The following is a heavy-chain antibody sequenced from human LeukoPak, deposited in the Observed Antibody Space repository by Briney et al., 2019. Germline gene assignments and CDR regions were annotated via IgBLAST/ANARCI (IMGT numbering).Heavy chain of an antibody. D-gene: IGHD2-21*02. J-gene: IGHJ4*02. CDR1: GFTSTNAW. V-gene: IGHV3-15*07. Sequence: GRSLRLSCAASGFTSTNAWMNWVRQAPGKGLEWVGRIKSNSEGGTADYAAPVEGRFTISRHDSESTMYLQMNSLKTEDTAVYYCTTDRDALRYWGQGTPVTVSS. CDR2: IKSNSEGGTA. CDR3: TTDRDALRY.